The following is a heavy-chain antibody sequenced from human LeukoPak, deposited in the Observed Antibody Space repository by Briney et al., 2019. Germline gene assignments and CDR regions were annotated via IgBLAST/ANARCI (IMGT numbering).Heavy chain of an antibody. CDR3: ARAVAGRIDY. J-gene: IGHJ4*02. CDR2: INPNSGGT. CDR1: GYTFTSYG. V-gene: IGHV1-2*02. Sequence: EALVKVPCKASGYTFTSYGISWVRQAPGQGLEWMGWINPNSGGTNYAQKFQGRVTMTRDTSISTAYMELSRLRSDDTAVYYCARAVAGRIDYWGQGTLVTVSS. D-gene: IGHD6-19*01.